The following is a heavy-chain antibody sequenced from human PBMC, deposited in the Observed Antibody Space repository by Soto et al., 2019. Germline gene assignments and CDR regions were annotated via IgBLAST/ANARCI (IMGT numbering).Heavy chain of an antibody. CDR1: GFSRTTSGVG. Sequence: QITLKESGPTLVNPTQTLTLTCTFSGFSRTTSGVGVGWIRPPPGKALEWLALIDWNDDKRYSPSLRTRLAIAKDTSKNQVVLTMTTMNPVDTATYVCARRPPYSTYVDYWGQGALGTVSS. D-gene: IGHD4-4*01. V-gene: IGHV2-5*01. J-gene: IGHJ4*02. CDR2: IDWNDDK. CDR3: ARRPPYSTYVDY.